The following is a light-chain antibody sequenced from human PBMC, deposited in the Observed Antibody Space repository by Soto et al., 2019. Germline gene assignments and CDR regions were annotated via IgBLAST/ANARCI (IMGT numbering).Light chain of an antibody. Sequence: QAALSQPASVSGSPGQPITVSCSGTSSDVGGYNYVSWYQQHPGKAPKLIIYDVRNRPSGVSNRFSGSKSGNTASLTISGLQMEDEADYYCSSYTSINTRVFGTGTKVTVL. V-gene: IGLV2-14*01. CDR1: SSDVGGYNY. CDR2: DVR. CDR3: SSYTSINTRV. J-gene: IGLJ1*01.